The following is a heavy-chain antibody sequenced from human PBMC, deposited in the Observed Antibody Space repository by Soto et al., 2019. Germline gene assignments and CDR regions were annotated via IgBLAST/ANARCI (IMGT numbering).Heavy chain of an antibody. V-gene: IGHV3-30*01. CDR1: GFTFRTYA. J-gene: IGHJ4*02. CDR3: ARGDSNSWSDY. D-gene: IGHD6-13*01. Sequence: QVQLVESGGGVVQPGRSLRLSCAASGFTFRTYAMDWVRQAPGKGLEWVAVISYDGTNKDYADSVKGRFTISRDNSKKSRTLQMHSLRAEDTAVYYCARGDSNSWSDYWGQGTLVTVSS. CDR2: ISYDGTNK.